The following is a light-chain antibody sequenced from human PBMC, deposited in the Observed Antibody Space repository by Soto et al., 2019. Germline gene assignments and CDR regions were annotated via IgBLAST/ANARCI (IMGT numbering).Light chain of an antibody. J-gene: IGKJ1*01. V-gene: IGKV3-15*01. CDR3: QQYKKWPWT. CDR1: QSVSSN. Sequence: EILMTPSPATLSVSPGARATLSCRASQSVSSNFAWYQHKPGQAPRLLLYGASPRATGIPGMVSGSGSGTVFTLTISSLQSEDFGVYYCQQYKKWPWTFGQGTKV. CDR2: GAS.